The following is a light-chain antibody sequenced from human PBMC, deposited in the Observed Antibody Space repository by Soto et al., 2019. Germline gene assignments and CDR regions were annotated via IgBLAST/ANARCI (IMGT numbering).Light chain of an antibody. V-gene: IGKV1-5*03. J-gene: IGKJ1*01. Sequence: MQVTQSPSTLSGSVGDRVTITSRASQTISSWLAWSQQKPRNAPKLLIYKASTLKSRVPSRFSGSGSGTEFTLTISSLQPDDFATYYCQHYNSYSEAFGQGTKVDI. CDR3: QHYNSYSEA. CDR2: KAS. CDR1: QTISSW.